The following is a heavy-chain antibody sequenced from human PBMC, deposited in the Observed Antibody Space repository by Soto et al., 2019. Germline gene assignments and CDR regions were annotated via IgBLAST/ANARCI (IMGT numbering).Heavy chain of an antibody. CDR2: INPNSGGT. D-gene: IGHD5-12*01. CDR3: AKALGHLRGYSGYDPYNWFDP. J-gene: IGHJ5*02. V-gene: IGHV1-2*02. CDR1: GYTFTGYY. Sequence: ASVKVSCKASGYTFTGYYMHWVRQAPGQGLEWMGWINPNSGGTNYAQKFQGRVTMTRDTSISTAYMELSRLRSDDTAVYYCAKALGHLRGYSGYDPYNWFDPWGQGTRVTVS.